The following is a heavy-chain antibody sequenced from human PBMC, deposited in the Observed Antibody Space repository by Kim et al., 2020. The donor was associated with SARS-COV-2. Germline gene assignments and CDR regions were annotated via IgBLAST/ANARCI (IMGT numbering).Heavy chain of an antibody. V-gene: IGHV5-51*07. J-gene: IGHJ4*02. CDR3: AIQVEDSSGEYYFDY. Sequence: GESLKISCKGSGYSFTSYWIGWVHQMPGKGLEWMGIIYPGDSDTRYSPSFQGQVTISADKSISTAYLQWSSLKASDTAMYYCAIQVEDSSGEYYFDYWGQGTLVTVSS. CDR1: GYSFTSYW. D-gene: IGHD6-19*01. CDR2: IYPGDSDT.